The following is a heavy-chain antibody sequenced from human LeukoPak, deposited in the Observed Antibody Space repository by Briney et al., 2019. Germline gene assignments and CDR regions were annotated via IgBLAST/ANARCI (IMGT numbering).Heavy chain of an antibody. CDR1: GGSISASRYY. J-gene: IGHJ4*02. CDR2: IFYNGSP. D-gene: IGHD2-2*01. V-gene: IGHV4-39*07. CDR3: AGGGGCDSTSYQLGGLDS. Sequence: SETLSLTCTVSGGSISASRYYWGWIRQSPGKGLEWIGSIFYNGSPYYNPSLKSRVTISIDTSKDQFSLKLRSVTAADTAVYYCAGGGGCDSTSYQLGGLDSWGQGTLVTVPS.